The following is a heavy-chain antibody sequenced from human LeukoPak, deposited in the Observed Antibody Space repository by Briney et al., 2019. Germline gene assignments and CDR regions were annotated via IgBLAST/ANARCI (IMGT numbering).Heavy chain of an antibody. CDR1: GYTFTGYY. Sequence: GASVKVSCKASGYTFTGYYMHWVRQAPGQGLEWMGWINPNSGGTNYAQKFQGRVTMTRDTSISTAYMELSRLRSDDTAVYYCARENPLSFMVRGVNLWFDPWGQGTLVTVSS. CDR3: ARENPLSFMVRGVNLWFDP. D-gene: IGHD3-10*01. V-gene: IGHV1-2*02. CDR2: INPNSGGT. J-gene: IGHJ5*02.